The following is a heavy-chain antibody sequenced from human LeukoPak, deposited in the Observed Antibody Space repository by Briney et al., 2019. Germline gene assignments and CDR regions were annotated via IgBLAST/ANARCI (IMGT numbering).Heavy chain of an antibody. CDR2: ISGSTGRT. CDR3: ATRGVGSAPFDY. CDR1: GFTFSTYA. V-gene: IGHV3-23*01. J-gene: IGHJ4*02. Sequence: GGSLRLSCAASGFTFSTYAMSWVRQAPGKGLEWVSAISGSTGRTYYADSVKGRFTISRDNSKNTLYLQMNNLRAEDTAVYYCATRGVGSAPFDYWGQGTLVTVSS. D-gene: IGHD2-15*01.